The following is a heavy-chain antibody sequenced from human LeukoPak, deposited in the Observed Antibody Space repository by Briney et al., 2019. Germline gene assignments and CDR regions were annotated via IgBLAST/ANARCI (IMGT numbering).Heavy chain of an antibody. CDR2: ISGGSSII. CDR3: ARDFGDYGGRYFDY. CDR1: GFTFSTYS. Sequence: PGGSLRLSCADSGFTFSTYSMNWVRQAPGKGLEWVSFISGGSSIIYYADSVKGRFTISRDNAKNPLYLQMNSLRAEDTAVYYCARDFGDYGGRYFDYWGQGTLVTVSS. D-gene: IGHD4-23*01. J-gene: IGHJ4*02. V-gene: IGHV3-48*01.